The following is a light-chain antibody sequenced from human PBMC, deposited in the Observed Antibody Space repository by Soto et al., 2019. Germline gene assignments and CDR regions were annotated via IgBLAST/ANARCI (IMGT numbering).Light chain of an antibody. Sequence: EIVLTQSPGTLSLSPGARATLSCRASQSVSSSYLAWYQQKPGQAPRLLIYGASSRATGIPDRFSGSGSGTDFTLTISSLQSEDFAVYYCQQYNNWPETFGQGTKVDIK. J-gene: IGKJ1*01. CDR2: GAS. V-gene: IGKV3-20*01. CDR1: QSVSSSY. CDR3: QQYNNWPET.